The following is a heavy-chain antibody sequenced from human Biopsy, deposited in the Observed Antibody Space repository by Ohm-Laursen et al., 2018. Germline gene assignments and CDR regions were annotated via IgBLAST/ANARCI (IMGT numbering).Heavy chain of an antibody. V-gene: IGHV3-23*01. Sequence: LSLTCAASEFNVDRNHMNWVRQAPGKGLEWVSTISGSGGNTYYADSVRGRFTVSRDGSKSTLYLQMSSLSAEDTAFYYCAKGGYCTTSSCYMDLDYWGLGAQVTVSS. CDR2: ISGSGGNT. D-gene: IGHD2-2*02. CDR1: EFNVDRNH. CDR3: AKGGYCTTSSCYMDLDY. J-gene: IGHJ4*02.